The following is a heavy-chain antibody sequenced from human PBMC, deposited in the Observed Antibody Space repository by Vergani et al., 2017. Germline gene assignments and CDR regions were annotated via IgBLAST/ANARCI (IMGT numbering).Heavy chain of an antibody. V-gene: IGHV3-30*18. D-gene: IGHD5-18*01. CDR1: GFTFSSYG. CDR2: ISYDGSNK. J-gene: IGHJ4*02. CDR3: AKAYVDTAMVN. Sequence: QVQLVESGGGVVQPGRSLRLSCAASGFTFSSYGMHWVRQVPGKGLEWVAVISYDGSNKYYADSVKGRFTISRDNSKNTLYLQMNSLRAEDTAVYYCAKAYVDTAMVNWGQGTLVTVSS.